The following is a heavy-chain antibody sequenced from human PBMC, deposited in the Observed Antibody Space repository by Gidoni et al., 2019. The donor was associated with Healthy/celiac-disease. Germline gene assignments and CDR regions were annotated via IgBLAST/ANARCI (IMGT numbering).Heavy chain of an antibody. CDR3: TTPDIVVVPAAEGNYYYYGMDV. CDR1: GFTFSNAW. J-gene: IGHJ6*02. CDR2: IKSKTDGGTT. V-gene: IGHV3-15*01. Sequence: EVQLVESGGGLVKPGGSLRLSCAASGFTFSNAWMSWVRQAPGKGLEWVGRIKSKTDGGTTDYAAPVKGRFTISRDDSKNTLYLQMNSLKTEDTAVYYCTTPDIVVVPAAEGNYYYYGMDVWVQGTTVTVSS. D-gene: IGHD2-2*01.